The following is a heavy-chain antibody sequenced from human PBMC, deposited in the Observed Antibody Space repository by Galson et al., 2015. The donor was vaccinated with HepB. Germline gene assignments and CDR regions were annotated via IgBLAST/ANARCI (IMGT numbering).Heavy chain of an antibody. D-gene: IGHD3-22*01. CDR1: GDSVSSNRAA. Sequence: CAISGDSVSSNRAAWNWIRQSPSRGLEWLGRTYYRSKWSSDYAASVKSRITINADTSKNQFSLQLNSVTPEDTAGYYCARGHYYDSTGAYYFDYWGEGTLVTVSS. V-gene: IGHV6-1*01. J-gene: IGHJ4*02. CDR3: ARGHYYDSTGAYYFDY. CDR2: TYYRSKWSS.